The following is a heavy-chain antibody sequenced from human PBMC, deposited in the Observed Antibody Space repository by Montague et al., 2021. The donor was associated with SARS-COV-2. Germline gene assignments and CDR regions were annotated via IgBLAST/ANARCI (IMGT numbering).Heavy chain of an antibody. CDR2: ISSSGSTT. CDR3: ARESAYDSSGYTFDY. D-gene: IGHD3-22*01. CDR1: GFTFSDYY. J-gene: IGHJ4*02. V-gene: IGHV3-11*01. Sequence: SLRLSFSASGFTFSDYYMSWIRQAPGKGLEWVSYISSSGSTTYYADSVKGRFTISRDNAKNSLYLQMNSLRAEDTAVYYCARESAYDSSGYTFDYWGQGTLVTVSS.